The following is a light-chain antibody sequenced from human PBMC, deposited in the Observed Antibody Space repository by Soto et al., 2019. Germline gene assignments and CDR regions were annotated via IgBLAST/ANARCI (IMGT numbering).Light chain of an antibody. J-gene: IGKJ4*01. CDR2: DAS. V-gene: IGKV3-20*01. CDR3: QQFSSYPLT. CDR1: QSVSSNY. Sequence: EIVLTQSPGTLSLSPGERATFSCSASQSVSSNYLAWYQQKPGQAPRLLIYDASSRATGIPDRFSGGGSGTDFTLTISRLEPEDFAVYYCQQFSSYPLTFGGGTKVDIK.